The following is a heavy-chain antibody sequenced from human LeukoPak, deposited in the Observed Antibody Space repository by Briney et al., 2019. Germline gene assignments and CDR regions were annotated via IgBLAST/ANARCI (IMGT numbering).Heavy chain of an antibody. J-gene: IGHJ4*02. D-gene: IGHD4-23*01. CDR1: GFTFSSDW. V-gene: IGHV3-74*01. Sequence: GGSLRLSCAASGFTFSSDWIQWVRQAPGKGLVWGSRINTDGGGTNYADSVKGRFTISSDNAKNKLYLQMKNLRAEDTAVYYCARNIGGNFFYFDYWGQGTRVTVSS. CDR3: ARNIGGNFFYFDY. CDR2: INTDGGGT.